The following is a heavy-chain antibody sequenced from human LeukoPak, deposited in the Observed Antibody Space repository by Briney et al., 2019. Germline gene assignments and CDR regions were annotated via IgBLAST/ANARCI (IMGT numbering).Heavy chain of an antibody. CDR2: T. CDR1: GGSISGNGYY. V-gene: IGHV4-39*01. J-gene: IGHJ4*02. CDR3: ARQISSTWPLDY. Sequence: SETLSLTCTISGGSISGNGYYWSWIRQSPGKGLEWIESTYYNPSLKSRVTISVDTSKNQFSLKLSSVTAADTAVYYCARQISSTWPLDYWGQGTLVTVSS. D-gene: IGHD6-13*01.